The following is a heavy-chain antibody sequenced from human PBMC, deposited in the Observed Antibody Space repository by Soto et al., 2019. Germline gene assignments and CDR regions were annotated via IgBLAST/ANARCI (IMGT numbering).Heavy chain of an antibody. CDR3: ARGAYSSSPDAFDI. Sequence: GGSLRLSCAASGFTFSSYAMHWVRQAPGKGLEWVAVISYDGSNKYYADSVKGRFTISRDNSKNTLYLQMNSLRAEDTAVYYCARGAYSSSPDAFDIWGQGTMVTVSS. CDR2: ISYDGSNK. J-gene: IGHJ3*02. D-gene: IGHD6-6*01. V-gene: IGHV3-30*04. CDR1: GFTFSSYA.